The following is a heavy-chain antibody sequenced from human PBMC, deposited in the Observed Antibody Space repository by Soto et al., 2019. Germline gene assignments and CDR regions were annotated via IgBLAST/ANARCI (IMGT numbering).Heavy chain of an antibody. V-gene: IGHV4-34*01. J-gene: IGHJ4*02. CDR2: INHSGST. CDR1: GGSFSGYY. D-gene: IGHD3-22*01. CDR3: ARGRGGYYDSSGRRYNY. Sequence: QVQLQQWGAGLLKPSETLSLTCAVYGGSFSGYYWSWIRQPPGKGLEWIGEINHSGSTNYNPSLKSRVTISVDTSKNQFSLQLSSVTAADTAVYYCARGRGGYYDSSGRRYNYWGQGTLVTVSS.